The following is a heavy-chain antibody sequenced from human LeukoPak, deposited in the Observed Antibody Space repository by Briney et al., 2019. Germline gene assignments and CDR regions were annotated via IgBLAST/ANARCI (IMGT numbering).Heavy chain of an antibody. D-gene: IGHD3-22*01. Sequence: GGSLRLSCTASGFTFGDYVMSWVRQAPGKGLEWVGFIRSKAYGGTTKNAASVKGRFTIARDDSRSIAYLQMTSLKTEHTAVYYCTRRYNYDSSGYYYVRDAFDIWGQGTMVTVSS. CDR1: GFTFGDYV. V-gene: IGHV3-49*04. CDR3: TRRYNYDSSGYYYVRDAFDI. CDR2: IRSKAYGGTT. J-gene: IGHJ3*02.